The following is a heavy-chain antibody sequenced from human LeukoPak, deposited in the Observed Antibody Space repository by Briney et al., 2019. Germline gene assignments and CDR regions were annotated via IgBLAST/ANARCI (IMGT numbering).Heavy chain of an antibody. D-gene: IGHD5-18*01. CDR3: ARSGQLWLHSADY. J-gene: IGHJ4*02. Sequence: ASVKVSCKASGYTFTSYAMHWVRQAPGQRLEWMGWINAGNGNTKYSQKFQGRVTITRDTSASTAYMELSSLRSEDTAVYYCARSGQLWLHSADYWGQGTLDTVSS. V-gene: IGHV1-3*01. CDR1: GYTFTSYA. CDR2: INAGNGNT.